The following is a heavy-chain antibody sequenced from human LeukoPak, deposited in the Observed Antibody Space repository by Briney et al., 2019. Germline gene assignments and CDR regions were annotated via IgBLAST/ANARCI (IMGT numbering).Heavy chain of an antibody. J-gene: IGHJ6*02. CDR1: GGSISGAY. CDR3: ARTGSGRDYYGMDV. Sequence: SKTLSLTCSVSGGSISGAYWSWIRQAPGKGLEWIGYIYYSGSTDYNPSLESRVTISIDSSKNHFSLNLTAITAADTAIYYCARTGSGRDYYGMDVWGQGTSVTVSS. CDR2: IYYSGST. V-gene: IGHV4-59*01. D-gene: IGHD5-12*01.